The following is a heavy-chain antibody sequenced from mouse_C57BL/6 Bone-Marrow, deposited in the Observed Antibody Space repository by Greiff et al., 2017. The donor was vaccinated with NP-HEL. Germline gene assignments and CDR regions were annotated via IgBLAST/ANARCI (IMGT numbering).Heavy chain of an antibody. V-gene: IGHV1-4*01. CDR2: INPSSGYT. J-gene: IGHJ2*01. CDR1: GYTFTSYT. CDR3: ARRKAGRGPFDY. D-gene: IGHD4-1*01. Sequence: VHLVESGAELARPGASVKMSCKASGYTFTSYTMHWVKQRPGQGLEWIGYINPSSGYTKYNQKFKDKATLTADKSSSTAYMQLSSLTSEDSAVYYCARRKAGRGPFDYWGQGTTLTVSS.